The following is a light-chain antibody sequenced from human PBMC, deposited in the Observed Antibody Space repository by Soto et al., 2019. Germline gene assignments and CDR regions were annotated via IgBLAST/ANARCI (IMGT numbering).Light chain of an antibody. Sequence: DIQMTQSPSTLSASVGDRVTITCRASQSIRYWLAWHQQKPGKAPQVLIYDVSTLQKGVPSRFSGSGFGTEFTLNISSLQPDDFATYYFQQYHGFPYTFGLGTKVEIK. V-gene: IGKV1-5*01. CDR2: DVS. CDR3: QQYHGFPYT. J-gene: IGKJ2*01. CDR1: QSIRYW.